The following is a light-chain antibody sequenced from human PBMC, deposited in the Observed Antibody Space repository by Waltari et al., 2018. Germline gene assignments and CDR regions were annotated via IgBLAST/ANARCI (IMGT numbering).Light chain of an antibody. CDR3: QKYGTLPAT. Sequence: EIVLTQSPGTLSLSPGERATLSCRASQSVSRTLAWYQQKPGQAPRLLIYDASSRATGIPDRFSGSGSGTDLSLTISRLEPEDCAVYYCQKYGTLPATFGQGTKVEIK. V-gene: IGKV3-20*01. CDR2: DAS. J-gene: IGKJ1*01. CDR1: QSVSRT.